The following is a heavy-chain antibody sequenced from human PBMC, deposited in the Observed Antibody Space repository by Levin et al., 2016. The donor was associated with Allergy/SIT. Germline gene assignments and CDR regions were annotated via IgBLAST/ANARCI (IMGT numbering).Heavy chain of an antibody. CDR3: TKDAIPWWGVSSIFES. D-gene: IGHD2-2*01. CDR2: ISWNGDLV. V-gene: IGHV3-9*01. Sequence: GGSLRLSCIASQFNFKIMPCIGSGKLQGGGLEWVAGISWNGDLVGYGDSVRGRFTISRDNAKNSLDLQMNSLKAEDTAFYFCTKDAIPWWGVSSIFESWGPGTPVTVSS. J-gene: IGHJ4*02. CDR1: QFNFKIMP.